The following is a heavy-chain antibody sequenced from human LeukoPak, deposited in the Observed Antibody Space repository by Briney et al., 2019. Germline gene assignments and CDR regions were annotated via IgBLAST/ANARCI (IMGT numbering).Heavy chain of an antibody. CDR1: GFTFSSFA. Sequence: GGSLRLSCAASGFTFSSFATSWVRQAPGKGLELVSTVTGSGGSTNYADSVKGRFTISRDNSKNTLSLQMNSLRAEDTAVYYCASRGAAPGKYFQHWGQGTLVTVPS. CDR2: VTGSGGST. D-gene: IGHD6-13*01. CDR3: ASRGAAPGKYFQH. V-gene: IGHV3-23*01. J-gene: IGHJ1*01.